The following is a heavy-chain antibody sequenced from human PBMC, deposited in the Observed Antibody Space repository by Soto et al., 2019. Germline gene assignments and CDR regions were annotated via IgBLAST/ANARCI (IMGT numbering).Heavy chain of an antibody. V-gene: IGHV3-30-3*01. D-gene: IGHD2-15*01. CDR1: GITFSIYA. J-gene: IGHJ6*02. CDR3: ARDRVVAATYIYYGMDV. Sequence: LRLSCADSGITFSIYAIHWVRQAPGKGLEWVAVISYDGSNKYYADSVKGRFTISRDNSKNTLYLQMNSLRAEDTAVYYCARDRVVAATYIYYGMDVWGQGTTVTVSS. CDR2: ISYDGSNK.